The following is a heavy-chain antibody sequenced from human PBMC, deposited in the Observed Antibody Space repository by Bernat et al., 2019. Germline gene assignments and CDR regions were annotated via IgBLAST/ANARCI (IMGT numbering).Heavy chain of an antibody. CDR3: AKEWGWDDSGYDFSTVDYFDY. CDR2: ISGDGGST. V-gene: IGHV3-43*02. Sequence: EVQLVESGGGVVQPGGSLRLSCAASGFTFDDYAMHWVRQAPGKGLEWVSLISGDGGSTYYADSVKGRFTISRDNSKNSLYLQMNSLRTEDTALYYFAKEWGWDDSGYDFSTVDYFDYWGQGTLVTVSS. J-gene: IGHJ4*02. D-gene: IGHD5-12*01. CDR1: GFTFDDYA.